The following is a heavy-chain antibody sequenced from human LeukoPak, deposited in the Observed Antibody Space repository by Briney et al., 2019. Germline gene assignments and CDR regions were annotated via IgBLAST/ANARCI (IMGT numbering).Heavy chain of an antibody. CDR3: ARVSSTYYYYGMDV. CDR1: GYTFTSYA. D-gene: IGHD6-6*01. J-gene: IGHJ6*02. Sequence: ASVKVSCKASGYTFTSYAMHWVRQAPGQRLEWMGWINAGNGNTKYSQKFQGRVTITSDTSASTAYMELSSLRSEDTAVYYCARVSSTYYYYGMDVWGQGTTVTVSS. CDR2: INAGNGNT. V-gene: IGHV1-3*01.